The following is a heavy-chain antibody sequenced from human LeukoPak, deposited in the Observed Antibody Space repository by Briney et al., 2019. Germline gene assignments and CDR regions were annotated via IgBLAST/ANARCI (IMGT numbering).Heavy chain of an antibody. CDR3: ARHGRRRIGLTMIVVYYFDY. CDR1: GGSLSSSSYY. D-gene: IGHD3-22*01. J-gene: IGHJ4*02. Sequence: SETLSLTCTVSGGSLSSSSYYWAWIRQPPGKGLEWIGSIYYSGSTYHNPSLESRVTISVDTSKNQFSLRLSSVTAADTAVYYCARHGRRRIGLTMIVVYYFDYWGQGTLVTVSS. CDR2: IYYSGST. V-gene: IGHV4-39*01.